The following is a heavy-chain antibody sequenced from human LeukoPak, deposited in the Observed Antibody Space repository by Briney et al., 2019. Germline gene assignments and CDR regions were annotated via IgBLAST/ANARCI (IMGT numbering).Heavy chain of an antibody. Sequence: SETLSLTCAVYGGSFSGYYWSWIRQPPGKGLEWIGEINHSGSTNYNPSLKSRVTISVDTSKNQFSLKLSSVTAADTAVYYCARDFSAVTTGYYYYGMDVWGQGTTVTVSS. D-gene: IGHD4-17*01. CDR1: GGSFSGYY. CDR2: INHSGST. V-gene: IGHV4-34*01. CDR3: ARDFSAVTTGYYYYGMDV. J-gene: IGHJ6*02.